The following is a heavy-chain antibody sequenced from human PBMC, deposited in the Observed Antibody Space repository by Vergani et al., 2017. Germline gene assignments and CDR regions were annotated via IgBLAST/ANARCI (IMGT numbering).Heavy chain of an antibody. D-gene: IGHD4-17*01. V-gene: IGHV3-23*04. CDR2: ISGSGGST. J-gene: IGHJ4*02. CDR1: GYTFSSYA. Sequence: VQLVESGGGVVQPGRSLRLSCAASGYTFSSYAMSWVRPAPGKGLEWVSAISGSGGSTYYADSVKGRFTISRDNSKNTLYLQMNSLRAEDTAVYYCAQALTTVTTLFDYWGQGTLVTVSS. CDR3: AQALTTVTTLFDY.